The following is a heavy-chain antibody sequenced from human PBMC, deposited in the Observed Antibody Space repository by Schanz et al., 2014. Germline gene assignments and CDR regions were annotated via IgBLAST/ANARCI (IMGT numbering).Heavy chain of an antibody. CDR2: ISGNGGEK. J-gene: IGHJ5*02. CDR3: VRDERISSGVWFDP. D-gene: IGHD3-22*01. Sequence: QVQLVESGGGVVQPGRSLRLSCAASGFSFSTYAMHWVRQAPGKGLRCVAVISGNGGEKYYADSVKGRFTISRDNARNMVFLQMSSLRADDTAVYYCVRDERISSGVWFDPWGQGTLVTVSS. V-gene: IGHV3-30*04. CDR1: GFSFSTYA.